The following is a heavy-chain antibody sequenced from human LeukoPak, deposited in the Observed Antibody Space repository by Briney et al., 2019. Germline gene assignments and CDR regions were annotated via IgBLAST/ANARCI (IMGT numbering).Heavy chain of an antibody. CDR3: AKDREYSSGWYSVGYYYYGMDV. CDR2: ISGDGGST. D-gene: IGHD6-19*01. Sequence: PGGSLRLSCAASGFTFDDYAMHWVRQAPGKGLEWVSLISGDGGSTYYADSVKGRFTISRDNSKNSLYLQMNSLRTEDTALYYCAKDREYSSGWYSVGYYYYGMDVWGQGTTVTVSS. J-gene: IGHJ6*02. CDR1: GFTFDDYA. V-gene: IGHV3-43*02.